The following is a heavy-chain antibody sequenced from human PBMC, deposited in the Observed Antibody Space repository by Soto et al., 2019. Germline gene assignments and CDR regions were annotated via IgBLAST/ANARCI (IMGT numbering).Heavy chain of an antibody. D-gene: IGHD5-12*01. V-gene: IGHV1-46*03. CDR1: GYTFTSYY. CDR3: IRDGYNRVYGMDV. J-gene: IGHJ6*02. CDR2: INPSGGST. Sequence: ASVKVSCKASGYTFTSYYIHWVRQAPGQGLEWMGIINPSGGSTSYAQKFQGRVTMTRDTSTSTVYMELSSLRSEDTAVYYCIRDGYNRVYGMDVWGQGSTVTV.